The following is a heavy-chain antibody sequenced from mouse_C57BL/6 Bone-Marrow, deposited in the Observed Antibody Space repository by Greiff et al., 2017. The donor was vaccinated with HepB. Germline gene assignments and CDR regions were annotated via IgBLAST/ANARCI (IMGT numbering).Heavy chain of an antibody. CDR3: ARCNYSNPGLAY. D-gene: IGHD2-5*01. CDR1: GYTFTSYG. Sequence: VQLQQSGAELARPGASVKLSCKASGYTFTSYGISWVKQRPGQGLEWIGEIYPRSGNTYYNEKFKGKATLTADKSSRTAYMELRSLTSEDSAVYYFARCNYSNPGLAYWGQGTLVTVAA. J-gene: IGHJ3*01. CDR2: IYPRSGNT. V-gene: IGHV1-81*01.